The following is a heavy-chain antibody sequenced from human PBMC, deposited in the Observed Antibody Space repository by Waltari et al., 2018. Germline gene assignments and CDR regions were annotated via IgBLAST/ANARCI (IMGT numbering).Heavy chain of an antibody. CDR3: ARAGNSGYIY. CDR2: IYYSGST. D-gene: IGHD5-12*01. J-gene: IGHJ4*02. Sequence: QVQLQESGPGLVKPSETLSLTCTVSGGSISSYYRSWIRQPPGKGLEWIGYIYYSGSTNYNPSLKSRVTISVDTSKNQFSLKLSSLTAADTAVYYCARAGNSGYIYWGQGTLVTVSS. V-gene: IGHV4-59*01. CDR1: GGSISSYY.